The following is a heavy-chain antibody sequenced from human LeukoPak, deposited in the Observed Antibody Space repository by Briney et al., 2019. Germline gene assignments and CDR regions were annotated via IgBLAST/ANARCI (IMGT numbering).Heavy chain of an antibody. CDR1: GGTFSSYA. V-gene: IGHV1-69*05. D-gene: IGHD2-2*01. CDR2: IIPIFGTA. J-gene: IGHJ6*03. Sequence: SVKVSCKASGGTFSSYAISWVRQAPGQGLEWMGGIIPIFGTANYAQKLQGRVTMTTDTSTSTAYMELRSLRSDDTAVYYCARRSGDIVVVPAASTTKYYYYYMDVWGKGTTVTVSS. CDR3: ARRSGDIVVVPAASTTKYYYYYMDV.